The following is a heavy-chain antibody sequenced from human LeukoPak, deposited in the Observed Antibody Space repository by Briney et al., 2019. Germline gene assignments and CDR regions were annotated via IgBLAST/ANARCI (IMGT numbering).Heavy chain of an antibody. CDR2: ISGSGGST. J-gene: IGHJ4*02. D-gene: IGHD6-19*01. CDR3: AKDGQVSSGWFDY. Sequence: GGSLRLSCAASGFTFSSYAMSWVRQAPGKGLEWVSAISGSGGSTYYADSAKGRFTISRDNPKNTLYLQMNSLRAEDTAVYYCAKDGQVSSGWFDYWGQGTMVTVSS. CDR1: GFTFSSYA. V-gene: IGHV3-23*01.